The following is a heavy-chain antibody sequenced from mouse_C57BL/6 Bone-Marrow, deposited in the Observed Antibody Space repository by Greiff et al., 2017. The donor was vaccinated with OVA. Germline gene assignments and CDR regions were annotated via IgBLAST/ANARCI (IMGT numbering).Heavy chain of an antibody. Sequence: EVQLVESGEGLVKPGGSLKLSCAASGFTFSSYAMSWVRQTPEKRLEWVAYISSGGDYIYYADTVKGRFTISRDNARNTLYLQMCSLKSEDTAMYYCTREPSYYYGSIYAMDYWGQGTSVTVSS. J-gene: IGHJ4*01. D-gene: IGHD1-1*01. CDR1: GFTFSSYA. CDR2: ISSGGDYI. V-gene: IGHV5-9-1*02. CDR3: TREPSYYYGSIYAMDY.